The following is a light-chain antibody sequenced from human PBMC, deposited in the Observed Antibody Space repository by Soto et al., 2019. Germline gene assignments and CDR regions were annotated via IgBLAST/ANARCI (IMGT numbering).Light chain of an antibody. CDR3: SSYAGSNNVV. CDR2: EVS. J-gene: IGLJ1*01. Sequence: QSALTQLPSASGSPGQSVTISCTGTSSDVGGYNYVSWYQQHPGKAPKLMIYEVSERPSGVPDRFSGSKSSNTASLTVSGLQAEDEADYYCSSYAGSNNVVFGTGTKLTVL. CDR1: SSDVGGYNY. V-gene: IGLV2-8*01.